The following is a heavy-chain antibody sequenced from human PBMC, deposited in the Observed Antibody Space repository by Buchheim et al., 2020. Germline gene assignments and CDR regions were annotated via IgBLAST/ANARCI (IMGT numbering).Heavy chain of an antibody. Sequence: EVQLVESGGGVVQPGGSLRLSCAASGFTFSNYEMTWVRQAPGKGLEWVSYISSSGSTIHYADSVRGRFTISRDDAKNSLYLQMNSLRAEDTAFYYCARDSESYVVLDYWGQGTL. CDR1: GFTFSNYE. CDR2: ISSSGSTI. D-gene: IGHD3-10*01. V-gene: IGHV3-48*03. CDR3: ARDSESYVVLDY. J-gene: IGHJ4*02.